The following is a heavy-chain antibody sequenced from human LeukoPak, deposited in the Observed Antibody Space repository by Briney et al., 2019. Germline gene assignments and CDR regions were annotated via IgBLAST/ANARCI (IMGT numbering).Heavy chain of an antibody. CDR3: ARDSPGYSSGTIDY. D-gene: IGHD6-19*01. CDR2: INPNSGGT. CDR1: GYTFTGYY. Sequence: GASVEVSCKASGYTFTGYYMHWVRQAPGQGLEWMGRINPNSGGTNYAQKFQGRVTMTRDTSISTAYMELSRLRSDDTAVYYCARDSPGYSSGTIDYWGQGTLVTVSS. V-gene: IGHV1-2*06. J-gene: IGHJ4*02.